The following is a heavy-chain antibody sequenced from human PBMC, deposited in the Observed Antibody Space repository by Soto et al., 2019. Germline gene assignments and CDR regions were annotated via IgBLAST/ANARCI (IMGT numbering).Heavy chain of an antibody. CDR3: ASMGRLGEPAWSDY. V-gene: IGHV3-30*04. J-gene: IGHJ4*02. CDR1: GFTFSSYS. CDR2: ISYGGSNK. D-gene: IGHD3-16*01. Sequence: QVQLVESGGGVVQPGRSLRLSCAASGFTFSSYSMHWVRQAPGKGLEWVAVISYGGSNKYYADSVKGRFTISRDNSKNTLYLQMNSLRTEDTAVYYCASMGRLGEPAWSDYWGQGTLVTVSS.